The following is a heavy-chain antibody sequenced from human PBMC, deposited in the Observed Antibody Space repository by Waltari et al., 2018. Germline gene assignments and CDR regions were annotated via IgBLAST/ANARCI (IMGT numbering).Heavy chain of an antibody. CDR2: FEPEDGET. CDR3: ATAPIAAAGTRDYYGMDV. Sequence: QVQLVQSGAEVKKPGASVKVSCKVSGYTLTELSMHWVRQAPGKGLEWMGGFEPEDGETIYAQKFQGRVTRTEDTSTDTAYMELSSLRSEDTAVYYCATAPIAAAGTRDYYGMDVWGQGTTVTVSS. D-gene: IGHD6-13*01. CDR1: GYTLTELS. V-gene: IGHV1-24*01. J-gene: IGHJ6*02.